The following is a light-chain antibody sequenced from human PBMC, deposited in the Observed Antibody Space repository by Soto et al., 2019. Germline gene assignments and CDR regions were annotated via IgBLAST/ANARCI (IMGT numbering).Light chain of an antibody. Sequence: QSVLTQPASVSGSPGQSITVSCTGTSGDIGSYNRVSWYKQHPGKAPKLIIYEVTDRPSGVSNRFSGSKSGNTASLTISGLQAEDEAEYYCRSYTNINTRDGVFGNGTKVTVL. V-gene: IGLV2-14*01. CDR3: RSYTNINTRDGV. CDR2: EVT. CDR1: SGDIGSYNR. J-gene: IGLJ1*01.